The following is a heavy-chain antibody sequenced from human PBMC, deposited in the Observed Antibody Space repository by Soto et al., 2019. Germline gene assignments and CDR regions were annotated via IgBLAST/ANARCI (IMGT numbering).Heavy chain of an antibody. Sequence: GESLKISCKGSGYSFTSYWIGWVRQMPGKGLEWMGIIYPGDSDTRYSPSFQGQVTISADKSISTAYLQWSSLKASDTAMYYCARHVGLDTAMVSSYYGMDVWGQGTTVTVSS. J-gene: IGHJ6*02. D-gene: IGHD5-18*01. V-gene: IGHV5-51*01. CDR3: ARHVGLDTAMVSSYYGMDV. CDR2: IYPGDSDT. CDR1: GYSFTSYW.